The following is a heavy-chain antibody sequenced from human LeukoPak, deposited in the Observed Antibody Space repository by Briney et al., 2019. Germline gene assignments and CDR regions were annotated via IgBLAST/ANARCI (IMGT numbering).Heavy chain of an antibody. Sequence: GGSLRLSCAASGFTFSDYYMSWVRQAPGKGLEWVSVIYSGGSTYYADSVKGRFTISRDNSKNTLYLQMNSLRAEDTAVYYCASRVVTDAFDIWGQGTMVTVSS. D-gene: IGHD3-3*01. J-gene: IGHJ3*02. CDR3: ASRVVTDAFDI. CDR1: GFTFSDYY. V-gene: IGHV3-53*01. CDR2: IYSGGST.